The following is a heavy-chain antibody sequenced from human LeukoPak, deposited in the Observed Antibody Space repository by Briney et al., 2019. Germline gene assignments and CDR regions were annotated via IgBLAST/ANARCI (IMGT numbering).Heavy chain of an antibody. CDR1: GFAFSTQG. J-gene: IGHJ4*02. V-gene: IGHV3-33*01. CDR3: ARETDDILTTEPFDC. CDR2: IWHDGNNK. Sequence: PGGSLRLSCATSGFAFSTQGMHWVRQAPGKGLEWVAAIWHDGNNKYYVDSVKGRFTISRDNSKNTVYLQMNSLRVEDTAVYYCARETDDILTTEPFDCWGQGTLVSVSS. D-gene: IGHD3-9*01.